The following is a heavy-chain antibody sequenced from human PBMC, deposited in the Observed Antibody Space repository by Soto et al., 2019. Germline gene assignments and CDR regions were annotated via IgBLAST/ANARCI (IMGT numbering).Heavy chain of an antibody. CDR3: ATPFDGPYGMDV. CDR2: ISGSGGST. CDR1: GFTFSSYA. J-gene: IGHJ6*02. V-gene: IGHV3-23*01. Sequence: LRLSCAASGFTFSSYAMSWVRQAPGKGLEWVSAISGSGGSTYYADSVEGRFTISRDNSKNTLYLQMNSLRAEDTAVYYCATPFDGPYGMDVWGQGTTVTVSS. D-gene: IGHD4-17*01.